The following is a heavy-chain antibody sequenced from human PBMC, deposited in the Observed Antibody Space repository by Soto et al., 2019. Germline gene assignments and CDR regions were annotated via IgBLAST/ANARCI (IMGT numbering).Heavy chain of an antibody. CDR1: GFTFSSYA. CDR3: AKDTDYSSYYYYYYYMDV. V-gene: IGHV3-23*01. J-gene: IGHJ6*03. D-gene: IGHD2-15*01. CDR2: ISGSGGST. Sequence: PGGSLRLSCAASGFTFSSYAMSWVRQAPGKGLEWVSAISGSGGSTYYADSVKGRFTISRDNSKNTLYLQMNSLRAEDTAVYYCAKDTDYSSYYYYYYYMDVWGKGTTVTAP.